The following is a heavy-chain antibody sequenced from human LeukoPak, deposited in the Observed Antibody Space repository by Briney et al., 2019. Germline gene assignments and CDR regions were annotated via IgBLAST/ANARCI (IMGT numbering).Heavy chain of an antibody. J-gene: IGHJ3*02. CDR2: IYHSGST. D-gene: IGHD3-3*01. CDR1: GYSISTGYY. Sequence: SETLSLTCGVSGYSISTGYYWGWIRPPPGKGLEWIGSIYHSGSTYYNPSLKSRVTISVDTSKNQFPLKLRSVTAADTALSYCARWDSGEWFHDAFDIWGQGTRVTVSS. CDR3: ARWDSGEWFHDAFDI. V-gene: IGHV4-38-2*01.